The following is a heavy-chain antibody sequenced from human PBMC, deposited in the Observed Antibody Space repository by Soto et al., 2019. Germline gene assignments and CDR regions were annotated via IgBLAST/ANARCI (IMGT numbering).Heavy chain of an antibody. CDR1: GFTFSGSA. J-gene: IGHJ6*03. Sequence: GGSLRLSCAASGFTFSGSAMHWVRQASGKGLEWVGRIRSKANSYATAYAASVKGRFTISRDDSKNTAYLQMNSLKTEDTAVYYCTSEGYCSSTSCYPQKQTDRDEDYYYYYYMDVWGKGTTVTVSS. V-gene: IGHV3-73*01. CDR3: TSEGYCSSTSCYPQKQTDRDEDYYYYYYMDV. D-gene: IGHD2-2*01. CDR2: IRSKANSYAT.